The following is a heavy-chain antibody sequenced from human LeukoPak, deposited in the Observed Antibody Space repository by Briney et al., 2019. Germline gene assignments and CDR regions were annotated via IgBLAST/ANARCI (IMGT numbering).Heavy chain of an antibody. V-gene: IGHV4-39*07. D-gene: IGHD3-22*01. J-gene: IGHJ3*01. CDR3: AKSTYYHDTFVNAFDF. CDR1: GGSVSSSYY. Sequence: SETLSLTCTVSGGSVSSSYYWGWIRQPPGKGLEWIGSIYYGGSTYYNASLRSRVTTSVDTSKNQFSLKLSSVTAADTAVYYCAKSTYYHDTFVNAFDFWGQGTVVTVSS. CDR2: IYYGGST.